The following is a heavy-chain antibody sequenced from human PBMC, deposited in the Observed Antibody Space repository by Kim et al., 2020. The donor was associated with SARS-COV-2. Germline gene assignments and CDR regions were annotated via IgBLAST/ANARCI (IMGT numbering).Heavy chain of an antibody. V-gene: IGHV3-21*01. D-gene: IGHD1-1*01. Sequence: GGSLRLSCEASGFTFSTYSMNWVRQAPGKGLEWVSLMSSSGDYTYYADSVKGRFTISRDNAKNSLYLQMNSLRAEDTAVYYCVRDAYKGAFDIWGQGTM. CDR2: MSSSGDYT. CDR3: VRDAYKGAFDI. J-gene: IGHJ3*02. CDR1: GFTFSTYS.